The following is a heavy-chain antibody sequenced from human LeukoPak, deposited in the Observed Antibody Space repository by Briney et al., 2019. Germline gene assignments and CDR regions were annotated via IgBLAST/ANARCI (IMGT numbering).Heavy chain of an antibody. D-gene: IGHD6-6*01. Sequence: GGSLRLSCTASGLTFSDYWMTWVRQAPGKGPEGVANIKQDGSQRYYVDSVRGRFTISRDNAKNSLFLQMNGLRAEDTAVYYCARRGGSSSRRSPIDYWGQGTLVTVSS. J-gene: IGHJ4*02. CDR3: ARRGGSSSRRSPIDY. CDR2: IKQDGSQR. CDR1: GLTFSDYW. V-gene: IGHV3-7*01.